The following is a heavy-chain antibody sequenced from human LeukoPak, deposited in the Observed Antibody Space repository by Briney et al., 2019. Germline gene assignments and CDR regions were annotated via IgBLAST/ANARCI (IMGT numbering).Heavy chain of an antibody. CDR2: ITGSGQTK. Sequence: GGSLRLSCLVSGFSFSDYAMSWVRRAPGKGLEWVSAITGSGQTKYYTDSVKGRFTMSRDNSKNTLYLQMNSLRDEDTAEYFCAKESLVVIESYFDNWGQGTLDLVSS. V-gene: IGHV3-23*01. CDR3: AKESLVVIESYFDN. J-gene: IGHJ4*02. CDR1: GFSFSDYA. D-gene: IGHD3-22*01.